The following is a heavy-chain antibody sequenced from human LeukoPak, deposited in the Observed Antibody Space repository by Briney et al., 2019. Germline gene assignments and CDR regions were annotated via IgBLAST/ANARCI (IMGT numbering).Heavy chain of an antibody. CDR2: IYLGDSDT. Sequence: GESLKISFKGSGXSFTTYCIGWVRQMPGKGLERMGIIYLGDSDTRYSPSFQGQVTISADKSINTAYLQWSSLKASDTAMYYCVRHRNWNYDYWGQGTLVTVSS. D-gene: IGHD1-1*01. J-gene: IGHJ4*02. V-gene: IGHV5-51*01. CDR3: VRHRNWNYDY. CDR1: GXSFTTYC.